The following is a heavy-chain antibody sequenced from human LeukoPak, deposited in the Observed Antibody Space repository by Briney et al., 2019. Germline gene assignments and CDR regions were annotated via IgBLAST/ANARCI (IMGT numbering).Heavy chain of an antibody. J-gene: IGHJ3*02. CDR3: ARSIPLGYYDSSGDSYAFDI. Sequence: GGSLRLSCAASGVTVSSNYMSWVRQAPGKGLEWVSVIYSGGSTYCADSVKGRFTISRDNSKNTLYLQMNSLRAEDTAVYYCARSIPLGYYDSSGDSYAFDIWGQGTMVTVSS. D-gene: IGHD3-22*01. CDR1: GVTVSSNY. CDR2: IYSGGST. V-gene: IGHV3-53*01.